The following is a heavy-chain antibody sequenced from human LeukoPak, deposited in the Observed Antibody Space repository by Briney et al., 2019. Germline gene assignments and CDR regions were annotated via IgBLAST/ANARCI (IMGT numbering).Heavy chain of an antibody. CDR3: ARDYCSGGSCYGQSDY. CDR1: GFTFSSYA. Sequence: GGSLRLSCADSGFTFSSYAMHWVRQAPGKGLEWVAVISYDGSNKYYADSVKGRFTISRDNSKNTLYLQMNSLRAEDTAVYYCARDYCSGGSCYGQSDYWGQGTLVTVSS. J-gene: IGHJ4*02. D-gene: IGHD2-15*01. V-gene: IGHV3-30*04. CDR2: ISYDGSNK.